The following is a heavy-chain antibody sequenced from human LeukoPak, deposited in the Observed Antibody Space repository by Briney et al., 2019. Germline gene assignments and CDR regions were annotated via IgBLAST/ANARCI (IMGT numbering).Heavy chain of an antibody. CDR2: IIPIFGTA. Sequence: GASVKVSCKASGGTFSSYAISWVRQAPGQGLEWMGGIIPIFGTANYAQKFQGRVTITTDESTSTAYMELSSLRSEDTAVYYCARDQQLVPEYFYYMDVWGKGTTVTVSS. CDR3: ARDQQLVPEYFYYMDV. CDR1: GGTFSSYA. D-gene: IGHD6-6*01. V-gene: IGHV1-69*05. J-gene: IGHJ6*03.